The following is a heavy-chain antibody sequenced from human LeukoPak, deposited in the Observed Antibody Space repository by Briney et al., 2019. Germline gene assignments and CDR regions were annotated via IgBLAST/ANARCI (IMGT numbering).Heavy chain of an antibody. Sequence: GGSLRLSCAASGFTFSDYYMTWFRQAPGKGLEGVSYISGGSSYTNFADSVKGRFTISRDNAKNSLYLQMNSLRAEDTAVYYCARVSLLDDGGLGDYWGQGTLVTVSS. J-gene: IGHJ4*02. D-gene: IGHD4-23*01. CDR2: ISGGSSYT. CDR3: ARVSLLDDGGLGDY. V-gene: IGHV3-11*06. CDR1: GFTFSDYY.